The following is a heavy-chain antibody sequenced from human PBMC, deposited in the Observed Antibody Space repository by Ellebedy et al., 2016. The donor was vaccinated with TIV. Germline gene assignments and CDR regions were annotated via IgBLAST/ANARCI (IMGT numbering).Heavy chain of an antibody. Sequence: GESLKISCAASGFTFSSYSMNWVRQAPGKGLEWVSSISSSSSYIYYADSVKGRFTISRDNAKNSLYLQMNSLRAEDTAVYYCARDFYYDSSGSDWYFDLWGRGTLVTVSS. CDR2: ISSSSSYI. V-gene: IGHV3-21*01. CDR1: GFTFSSYS. CDR3: ARDFYYDSSGSDWYFDL. J-gene: IGHJ2*01. D-gene: IGHD3-22*01.